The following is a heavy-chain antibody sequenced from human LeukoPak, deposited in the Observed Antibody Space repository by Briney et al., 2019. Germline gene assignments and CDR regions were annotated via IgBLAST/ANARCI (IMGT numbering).Heavy chain of an antibody. Sequence: PGRSLRLSCAASGFTFSSYAMHWVRQAPGKGLEWVEVISYDGSNKYYADSVKGRFTISRDNSKNTLYLQMNSLRAEDTAVYYCARVFYSSGWYGNFDYWGQGTLVTVSS. CDR1: GFTFSSYA. J-gene: IGHJ4*02. V-gene: IGHV3-30*04. CDR2: ISYDGSNK. D-gene: IGHD6-19*01. CDR3: ARVFYSSGWYGNFDY.